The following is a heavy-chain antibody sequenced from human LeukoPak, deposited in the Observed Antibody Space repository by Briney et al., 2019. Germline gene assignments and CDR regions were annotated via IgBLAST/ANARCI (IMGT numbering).Heavy chain of an antibody. Sequence: GESLKISCNGSGYHFTSYWIAWVRQMPEKGLEWMGIIYPGDSDIRYSPSFRGQVTISADKSISTAYLQWSSLKAPDTAMYYCARQSSAYYYGMDVWGQGTTVTVSS. D-gene: IGHD6-25*01. CDR2: IYPGDSDI. CDR1: GYHFTSYW. J-gene: IGHJ6*02. V-gene: IGHV5-51*01. CDR3: ARQSSAYYYGMDV.